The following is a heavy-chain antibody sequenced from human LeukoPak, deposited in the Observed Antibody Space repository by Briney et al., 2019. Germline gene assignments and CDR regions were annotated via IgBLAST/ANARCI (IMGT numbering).Heavy chain of an antibody. CDR2: ISTTDDT. CDR3: ARGRSGSYFDS. D-gene: IGHD1-26*01. J-gene: IGHJ4*02. Sequence: PGGSLRLSCAASGFTFSTYGMHWVRQATGKGLEWVSAISTTDDTYYPGSVKGRFTISRENAKSSLYLQMNSLRAEDTAVYYCARGRSGSYFDSWGQGTLVAVSS. V-gene: IGHV3-13*04. CDR1: GFTFSTYG.